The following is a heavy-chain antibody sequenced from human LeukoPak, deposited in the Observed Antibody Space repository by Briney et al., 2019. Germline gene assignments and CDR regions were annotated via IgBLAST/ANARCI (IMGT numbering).Heavy chain of an antibody. CDR1: GGSISSSSYY. Sequence: SETLSLTCTVSGGSISSSSYYWGWIRQPPGKGLEWIGSGYYSGSTYYNTSLKSRVTISVDTSKNQFSLKLSSVTAADTAVYYCARFPGWLSPYYFDYWGQGTLVTVSS. V-gene: IGHV4-39*07. CDR2: GYYSGST. D-gene: IGHD3-22*01. CDR3: ARFPGWLSPYYFDY. J-gene: IGHJ4*02.